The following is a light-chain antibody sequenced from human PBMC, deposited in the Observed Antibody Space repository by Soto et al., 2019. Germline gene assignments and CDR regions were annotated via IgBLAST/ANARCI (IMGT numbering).Light chain of an antibody. CDR1: QTISSW. CDR2: KAS. J-gene: IGKJ1*01. V-gene: IGKV1-5*03. Sequence: DIQMTQSPSILSGSVGDRVTITCRASQTISSWLAWYQQKPGKAPKLLIYKASTLKSGVPSRFSGSGSGTEFTLTISSLQPDDFATYYCQHYNSYSEAFGQGTKVEHK. CDR3: QHYNSYSEA.